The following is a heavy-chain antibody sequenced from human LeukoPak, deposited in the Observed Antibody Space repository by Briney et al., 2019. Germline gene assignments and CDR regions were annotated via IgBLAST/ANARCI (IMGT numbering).Heavy chain of an antibody. Sequence: PGGSLRLSCAASGFTFSSYSMNWVRQAPGKGLEWVSSISTTSSDTHYADSVKGRFIISRDNAKNSLFLQMNSLRAEDTALYYCSRELGRGYASGRDAFDIWGQGTMVTVSS. CDR1: GFTFSSYS. J-gene: IGHJ3*02. D-gene: IGHD6-19*01. CDR2: ISTTSSDT. CDR3: SRELGRGYASGRDAFDI. V-gene: IGHV3-21*01.